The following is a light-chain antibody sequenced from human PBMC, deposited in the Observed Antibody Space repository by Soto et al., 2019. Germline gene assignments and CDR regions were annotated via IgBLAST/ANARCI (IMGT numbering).Light chain of an antibody. CDR1: QSVSSSY. V-gene: IGKV3-20*01. CDR2: GAS. Sequence: EIVLTQSPGTLSLSPGESATLSCRASQSVSSSYLAWYQQRPGQAPRLLIYGASSRATGIPDRISGSGSGTDFTLTISRLEPEDFAVYYCQQSGSSPWTFGQGTRVEIK. J-gene: IGKJ1*01. CDR3: QQSGSSPWT.